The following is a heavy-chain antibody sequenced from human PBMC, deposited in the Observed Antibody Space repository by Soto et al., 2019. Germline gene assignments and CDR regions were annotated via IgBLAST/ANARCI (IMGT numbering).Heavy chain of an antibody. CDR1: GYTFTSYD. V-gene: IGHV1-8*01. CDR3: ARGSNTVTTYYYYYMDV. CDR2: MNPNSGNT. D-gene: IGHD4-17*01. Sequence: VKVSCKASGYTFTSYDINWVRQATGQGLEWMGWMNPNSGNTGYAQKFQGRVTMTRNTSISTAYMELSSLRSEDTAVYYCARGSNTVTTYYYYYMDVWGKGTTVTVSS. J-gene: IGHJ6*03.